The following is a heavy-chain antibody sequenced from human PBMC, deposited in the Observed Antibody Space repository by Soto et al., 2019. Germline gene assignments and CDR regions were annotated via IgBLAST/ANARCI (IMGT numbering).Heavy chain of an antibody. CDR1: GFTFRNFA. CDR2: ILGSGDST. D-gene: IGHD1-26*01. CDR3: AKDNPVGATPGWFDS. Sequence: EVQLLESGGGFVQPGWSLRLSCESSGFTFRNFAMSWVRQAPGQGLEWVSSILGSGDSTYYADSVKGRFSISRDNSKNTPYLQMNSLRDEDTAIYYCAKDNPVGATPGWFDSWGQGTLVIFSS. V-gene: IGHV3-23*01. J-gene: IGHJ5*01.